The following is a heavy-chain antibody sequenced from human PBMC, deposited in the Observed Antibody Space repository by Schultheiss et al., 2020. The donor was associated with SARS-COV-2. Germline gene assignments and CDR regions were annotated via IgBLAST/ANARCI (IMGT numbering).Heavy chain of an antibody. CDR2: FNPGGNT. D-gene: IGHD2-21*01. Sequence: SETLSLTCAVYGGSFSGYYWSWIRQPPGKGLEWIGEFNPGGNTNYNPSLKSRVTISVDTSKNQLSLKLSSVTAADTAVYYCARRGLLWWAVAFDDWGQGTLVTVSS. CDR1: GGSFSGYY. V-gene: IGHV4-34*01. J-gene: IGHJ4*02. CDR3: ARRGLLWWAVAFDD.